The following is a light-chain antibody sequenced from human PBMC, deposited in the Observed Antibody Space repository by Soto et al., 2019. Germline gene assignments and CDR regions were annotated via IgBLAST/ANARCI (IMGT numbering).Light chain of an antibody. J-gene: IGLJ2*01. V-gene: IGLV1-40*01. CDR2: GNT. CDR1: SSNIGAGYD. CDR3: LSFDSSLSVV. Sequence: QSVLTQPPSVSGAPGQRVTISCTGTSSNIGAGYDVHWYQQLPGRAPKLLIYGNTNRPSGVPDRFSGSKSDNSASLAITGLQAEDEADYYCLSFDSSLSVVFGGGTKLTVL.